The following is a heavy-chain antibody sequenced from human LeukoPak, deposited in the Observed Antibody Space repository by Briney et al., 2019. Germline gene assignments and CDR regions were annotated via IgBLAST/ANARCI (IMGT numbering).Heavy chain of an antibody. V-gene: IGHV3-74*01. CDR3: ARVAVFGVVTSDY. D-gene: IGHD3-3*01. J-gene: IGHJ4*02. Sequence: PGGSLRLSCAASGFSFSSYWMHWVRQAPGKGLVWVSRISSDGSIINYADSVKGRFTISRDNAKNSLYLQMNSLRAEDTAVYYCARVAVFGVVTSDYWGQGTLVTVSS. CDR1: GFSFSSYW. CDR2: ISSDGSII.